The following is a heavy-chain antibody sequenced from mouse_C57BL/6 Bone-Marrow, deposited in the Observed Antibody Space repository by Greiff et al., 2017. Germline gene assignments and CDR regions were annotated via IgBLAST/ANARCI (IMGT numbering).Heavy chain of an antibody. J-gene: IGHJ1*03. D-gene: IGHD3-1*01. Sequence: EVQLVESGPGLVKPSQSLSLTCSVTGYSITSGYYWNWIRQFPGNKLEWMGYISYDGSNNYNPSLKNRISITRDTSKNQFFLKLNSVTTEDTATYYCAREGYFWYFDVWGTGTTVTVSS. CDR2: ISYDGSN. V-gene: IGHV3-6*01. CDR1: GYSITSGYY. CDR3: AREGYFWYFDV.